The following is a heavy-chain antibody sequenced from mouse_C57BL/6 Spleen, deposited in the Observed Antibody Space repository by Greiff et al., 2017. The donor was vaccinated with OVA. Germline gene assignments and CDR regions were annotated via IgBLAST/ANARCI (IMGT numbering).Heavy chain of an antibody. CDR2: IDPSDSYT. V-gene: IGHV1-69*01. Sequence: VQLQQPGAELVMPGASVKLSCKASGYTFTSYWMHWVKQRPGQGLEWIGEIDPSDSYTNYNQKVKGKSTLTVDKSSSTAYMQLSSLTSEDSAVYYCARYGNYFDYWGQGTTLTVSS. CDR1: GYTFTSYW. CDR3: ARYGNYFDY. D-gene: IGHD2-1*01. J-gene: IGHJ2*01.